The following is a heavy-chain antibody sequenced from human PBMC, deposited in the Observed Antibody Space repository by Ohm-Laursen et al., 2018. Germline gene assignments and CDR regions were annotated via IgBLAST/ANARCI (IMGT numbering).Heavy chain of an antibody. CDR2: ISTSGYT. Sequence: SETLSLTCTVSGGSISTYYWHWIRQPAGKGLEWIGRISTSGYTDYNPALKSRVTMSVDTSKNQFSLKLSSVAAADTAVYHCARGDHSVTSLDYWGQGTLVTVSS. D-gene: IGHD4-17*01. CDR3: ARGDHSVTSLDY. CDR1: GGSISTYY. J-gene: IGHJ4*02. V-gene: IGHV4-4*07.